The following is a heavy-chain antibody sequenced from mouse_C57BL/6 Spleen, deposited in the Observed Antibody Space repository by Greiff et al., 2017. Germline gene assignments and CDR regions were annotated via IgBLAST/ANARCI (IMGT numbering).Heavy chain of an antibody. CDR2: ISSGGSYT. Sequence: EVKLMESGGDLVKPGGSLKLSCAASGFTFSSYGMSWVRQTPDKRLEWVATISSGGSYTYYPDSVKGRFTIARDNAKNALYLQMSSLKSEDTAMYYCARLGDYGSSYAMDYWGQGTSVTVSS. CDR3: ARLGDYGSSYAMDY. CDR1: GFTFSSYG. J-gene: IGHJ4*01. V-gene: IGHV5-6*01. D-gene: IGHD1-1*01.